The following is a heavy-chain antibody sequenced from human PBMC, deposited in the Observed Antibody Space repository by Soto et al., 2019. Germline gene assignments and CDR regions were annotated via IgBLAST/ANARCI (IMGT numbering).Heavy chain of an antibody. V-gene: IGHV3-72*01. D-gene: IGHD2-15*01. J-gene: IGHJ6*03. CDR1: GFTFSDHY. Sequence: PGGSLRISCAASGFTFSDHYMDWVRQAPGKGLEWVGRTRNKANSYTTDYAASVKGRFTISRDDSKNSLYLQMNSLKTEDTAVYYCAIVDHDNHYYYIYVSGRGTTVPVS. CDR3: AIVDHDNHYYYIYV. CDR2: TRNKANSYTT.